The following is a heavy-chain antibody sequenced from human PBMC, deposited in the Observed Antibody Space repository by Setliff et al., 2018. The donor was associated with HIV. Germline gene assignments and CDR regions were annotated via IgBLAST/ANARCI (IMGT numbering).Heavy chain of an antibody. Sequence: VKVSCKASGGTFSTSAISWMRQAPGQGLEWMGGIIPFFGSANYAQKFQGRLTITADASSSTAYMDLSSLTSEDTAVYYCARRHFYDSSGQVWAFDIWGQGTMVTVSS. V-gene: IGHV1-69*13. CDR3: ARRHFYDSSGQVWAFDI. CDR2: IIPFFGSA. J-gene: IGHJ3*02. CDR1: GGTFSTSA. D-gene: IGHD3-22*01.